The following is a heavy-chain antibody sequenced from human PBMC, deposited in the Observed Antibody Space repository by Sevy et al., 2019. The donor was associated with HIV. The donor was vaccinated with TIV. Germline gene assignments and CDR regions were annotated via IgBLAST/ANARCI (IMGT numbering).Heavy chain of an antibody. CDR3: ARETGGIAVAGTLVRYYYYYMDV. CDR2: IYSGGRT. J-gene: IGHJ6*03. Sequence: GGSLRLSCAASGFTVSSNYMSWVRQAPGKGLEWVSVIYSGGRTYYADSVEGRFTISRDNSKNTLYIQMNNMKAEDTAVYYCARETGGIAVAGTLVRYYYYYMDVWGKGTTVTVSS. CDR1: GFTVSSNY. D-gene: IGHD6-19*01. V-gene: IGHV3-53*01.